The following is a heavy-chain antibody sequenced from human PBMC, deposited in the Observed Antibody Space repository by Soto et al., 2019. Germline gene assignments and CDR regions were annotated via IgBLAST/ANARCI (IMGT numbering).Heavy chain of an antibody. Sequence: QVQLQESGPGLVKPSQTLSRTCTVSGGSMSSGGYYWSWISQHPGKGLEWIGYIYYSGSTYYNPSLKSRVTISVDTSKNQFSLKLSPVTAADTAVYYCARSVYCSGGSCRFDYWGQGTLVTVSS. CDR1: GGSMSSGGYY. J-gene: IGHJ4*02. CDR2: IYYSGST. V-gene: IGHV4-31*03. D-gene: IGHD2-15*01. CDR3: ARSVYCSGGSCRFDY.